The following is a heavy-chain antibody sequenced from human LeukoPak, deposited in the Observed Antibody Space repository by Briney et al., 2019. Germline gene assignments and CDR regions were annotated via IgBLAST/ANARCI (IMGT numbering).Heavy chain of an antibody. CDR1: GLTISDSW. CDR3: AREISGSRAFDI. Sequence: GGSLRLSCAASGLTISDSWMHWVRQAPGKGLMWVSRLASDETNKIYADSVKGRFTISRDNAKNSLYLQMNSLRAEDTAVYYCAREISGSRAFDIWGQGTMVTVSS. CDR2: LASDETNK. D-gene: IGHD3-10*01. J-gene: IGHJ3*02. V-gene: IGHV3-74*01.